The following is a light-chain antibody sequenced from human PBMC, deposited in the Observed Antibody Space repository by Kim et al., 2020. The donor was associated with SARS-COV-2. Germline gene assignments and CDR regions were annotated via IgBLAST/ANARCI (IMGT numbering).Light chain of an antibody. Sequence: PGERATLSCRASQSVSSNYLLWYQQKPGQAPRLVIFGASSRATDIPDRFSGSGSGTDFTLTISKLEPEDFAVYYCQHYGTSLWTFGPGTKV. J-gene: IGKJ1*01. CDR2: GAS. V-gene: IGKV3-20*01. CDR1: QSVSSNY. CDR3: QHYGTSLWT.